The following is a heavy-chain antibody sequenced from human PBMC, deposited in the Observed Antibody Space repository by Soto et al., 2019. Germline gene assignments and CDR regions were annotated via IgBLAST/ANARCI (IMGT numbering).Heavy chain of an antibody. D-gene: IGHD3-16*02. V-gene: IGHV3-23*01. J-gene: IGHJ3*02. Sequence: GGSLRLSCAASGFTFSSYAMSWVRQAPGKGLEWVSAISGSGGSTYYADSVKGRFTISRDNSKNTMYLQMNSLRAGDTAVYYCARGIFYGLLHLGELSDDAFDIWGQGTMVTVSS. CDR2: ISGSGGST. CDR3: ARGIFYGLLHLGELSDDAFDI. CDR1: GFTFSSYA.